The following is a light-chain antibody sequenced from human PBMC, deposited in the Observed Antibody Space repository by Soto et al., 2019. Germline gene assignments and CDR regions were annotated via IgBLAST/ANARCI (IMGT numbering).Light chain of an antibody. Sequence: EIVKTQSPATLSVSPGERATLSCRASQSVSSNLAWYQQKPGQAPRLLIYGASTRATGIPARFSGSGSGTEFTLTISSLQSEDFAVYYCQQYNNWPRGTFGQGTKVEIK. J-gene: IGKJ1*01. CDR2: GAS. V-gene: IGKV3-15*01. CDR1: QSVSSN. CDR3: QQYNNWPRGT.